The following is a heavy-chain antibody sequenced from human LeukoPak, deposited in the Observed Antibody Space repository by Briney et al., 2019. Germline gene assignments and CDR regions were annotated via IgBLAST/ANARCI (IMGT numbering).Heavy chain of an antibody. V-gene: IGHV3-7*01. CDR2: IRQDGSEK. J-gene: IGHJ4*02. CDR1: GFTFSNYW. Sequence: GGSLRLSCAASGFTFSNYWMSWVRQAPGKGLEWVATIRQDGSEKSYVDSVKGRFTISRDNAKNSLYLQMNTPRAEDTAVYYCARGGRSGSFAYWGQGTLVTVSS. D-gene: IGHD3-3*01. CDR3: ARGGRSGSFAY.